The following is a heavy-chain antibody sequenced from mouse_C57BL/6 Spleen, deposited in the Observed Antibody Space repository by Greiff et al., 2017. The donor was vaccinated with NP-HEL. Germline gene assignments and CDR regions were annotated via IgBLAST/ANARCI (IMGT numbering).Heavy chain of an antibody. Sequence: VKLMESGPGLVQPSQSLSITCTVSGFSLTSYGVHWVRQSPGKGLEWLGVLWSGGSTDYNAAFISRLSISKDNSKSQVFFKMNSLQADDTAIYYCARKLAHYYAMDYWGQGTSVTVSS. V-gene: IGHV2-2*01. CDR3: ARKLAHYYAMDY. CDR2: LWSGGST. D-gene: IGHD4-1*01. CDR1: GFSLTSYG. J-gene: IGHJ4*01.